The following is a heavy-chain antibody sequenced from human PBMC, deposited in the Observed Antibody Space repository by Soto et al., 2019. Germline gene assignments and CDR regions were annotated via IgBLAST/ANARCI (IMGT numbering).Heavy chain of an antibody. CDR2: IYYSGST. Sequence: TLSLTCTVSGGSISSGGYYWSWIRQHPGKGLEWIGYIYYSGSTYYNPSLKSRVTISVDTSKNQFSLKLSSVTAADTAVYYCARGENHILTGYSIPHSLDYWGQGTLVTVSS. CDR3: ARGENHILTGYSIPHSLDY. J-gene: IGHJ4*02. CDR1: GGSISSGGYY. V-gene: IGHV4-31*03. D-gene: IGHD3-9*01.